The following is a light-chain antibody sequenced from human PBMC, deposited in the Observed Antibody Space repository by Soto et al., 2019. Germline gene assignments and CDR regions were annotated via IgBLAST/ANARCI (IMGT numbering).Light chain of an antibody. CDR1: QSISSW. Sequence: DIQMTQSPSTLSASVGDRVTITCRASQSISSWLAWYQQKPGKTPKLLIYEASTLESGVPSRFSGRGSGTEFALTISSLQPDDFANYYCQQYSSYWTFGQGTKVEIK. V-gene: IGKV1-5*03. CDR3: QQYSSYWT. CDR2: EAS. J-gene: IGKJ1*01.